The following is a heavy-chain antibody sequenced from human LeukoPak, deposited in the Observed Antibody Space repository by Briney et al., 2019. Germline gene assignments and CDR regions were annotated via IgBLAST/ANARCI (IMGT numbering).Heavy chain of an antibody. CDR1: GGTFSSYA. CDR3: ARPTLYYYDSSGYYQFDY. CDR2: IIPIFGTA. D-gene: IGHD3-22*01. J-gene: IGHJ4*02. Sequence: GASVKVSCKASGGTFSSYAISWVRQAPGQGLELMGGIIPIFGTANYAQKFQGRVTITADKSTSTAYMELSSLRSEDTAVYYCARPTLYYYDSSGYYQFDYWGQGTLVTVSS. V-gene: IGHV1-69*06.